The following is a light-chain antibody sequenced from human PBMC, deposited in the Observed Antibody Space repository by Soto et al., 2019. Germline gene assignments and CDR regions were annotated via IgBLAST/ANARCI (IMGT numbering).Light chain of an antibody. CDR2: DNT. J-gene: IGLJ2*01. V-gene: IGLV1-40*01. CDR1: TSNIGSGYN. CDR3: QSYDSSLSGFVI. Sequence: QAVVTQSPSVSGAPGQRVTISCTGSTSNIGSGYNVNWYQLLPGTAPKLLIYDNTNRPSGVPDRFSGSKSGTSASLAITGLQAEDEADYYCQSYDSSLSGFVIFGGGTQLTVL.